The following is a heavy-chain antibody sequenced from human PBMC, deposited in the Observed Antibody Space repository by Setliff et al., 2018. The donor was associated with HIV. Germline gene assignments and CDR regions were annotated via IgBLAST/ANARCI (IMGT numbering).Heavy chain of an antibody. V-gene: IGHV1-69*13. CDR3: ARSPGYSSGWTPGYYYYMDV. CDR2: IIPIFGTA. CDR1: GGTFSSYA. Sequence: SVKVPCKASGGTFSSYAISWVRQAPGQGLEWMGGIIPIFGTANYAQKSQGRVTITADESTSTAYMELSSLRSEDTAVYYCARSPGYSSGWTPGYYYYMDVWGKGTTVTVSS. D-gene: IGHD6-19*01. J-gene: IGHJ6*03.